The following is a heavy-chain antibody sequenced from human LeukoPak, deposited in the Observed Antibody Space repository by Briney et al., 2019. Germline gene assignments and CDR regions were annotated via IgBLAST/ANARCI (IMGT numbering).Heavy chain of an antibody. J-gene: IGHJ4*02. V-gene: IGHV4-34*01. Sequence: SETLSLTCAVYGGSFSGYYWSWIRQPPGKGLEWIGEINHSGSTYYNPSLKSRVTISVDTSKNQFSLKLSSVTAADTAVYYCARHPSLPIVVVPEHYFDYWGQGTLVTVSS. CDR3: ARHPSLPIVVVPEHYFDY. CDR1: GGSFSGYY. D-gene: IGHD2-2*01. CDR2: INHSGST.